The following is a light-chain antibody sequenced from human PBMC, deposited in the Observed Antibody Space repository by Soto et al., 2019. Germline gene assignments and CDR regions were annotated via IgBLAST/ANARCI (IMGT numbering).Light chain of an antibody. V-gene: IGLV1-40*01. CDR1: SSNIGAGYD. J-gene: IGLJ2*01. Sequence: QSVLTQPPSVSGAPGQRVTISCTGSSSNIGAGYDVHWYHQLPGTAPKLLIYGNNNRPSGVPDRFSGSKSGTSASLAITGLQAEDEADYYWQSYDSSLSGGIFGGGTKLTVL. CDR2: GNN. CDR3: QSYDSSLSGGI.